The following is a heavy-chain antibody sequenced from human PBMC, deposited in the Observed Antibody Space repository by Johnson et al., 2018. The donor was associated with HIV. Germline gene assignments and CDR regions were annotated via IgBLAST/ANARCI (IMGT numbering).Heavy chain of an antibody. V-gene: IGHV3-30-3*01. CDR3: AGVSWGRGGRYSSSWYRGAFDI. CDR1: GFTFSSYV. J-gene: IGHJ3*02. Sequence: QVQLVESGGGVVQPGRSLRLSCAASGFTFSSYVMHWVRQAPGKGLEWVAVISYDGSNKYYADSVKGRFTISRDNSKNTLYLQMNSLRAEYTAVDYWAGVSWGRGGRYSSSWYRGAFDIWGQGTMVTVSS. CDR2: ISYDGSNK. D-gene: IGHD6-13*01.